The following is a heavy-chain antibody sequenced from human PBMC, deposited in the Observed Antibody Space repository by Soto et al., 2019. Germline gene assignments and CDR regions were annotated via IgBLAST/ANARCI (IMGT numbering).Heavy chain of an antibody. CDR3: ASGGDGYNVTPLAPVDY. V-gene: IGHV1-69*13. J-gene: IGHJ4*02. CDR1: GGTFSSYA. CDR2: IIPIFGTA. Sequence: SVKVSCKASGGTFSSYAISWVRQAPGQGLEWMGGIIPIFGTANYAQKFQGRVTITADESTSTAYMELSSLRSEDTAVYYCASGGDGYNVTPLAPVDYWGQGTLVTV. D-gene: IGHD5-12*01.